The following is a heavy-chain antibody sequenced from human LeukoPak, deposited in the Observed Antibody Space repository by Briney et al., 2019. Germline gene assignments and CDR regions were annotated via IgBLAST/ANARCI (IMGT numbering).Heavy chain of an antibody. J-gene: IGHJ4*02. CDR3: AKSGGGSGSYYQFDY. V-gene: IGHV3-30*07. CDR2: ISYDGSNK. CDR1: GFTFSSYA. D-gene: IGHD3-10*01. Sequence: PGGSLRLSCAASGFTFSSYATHWVRQAPGKGLEWVAVISYDGSNKYYADSVKGRFTISRDNSKNTLYLQMNSLRAEDTAVYYCAKSGGGSGSYYQFDYWGQGTLVTVSS.